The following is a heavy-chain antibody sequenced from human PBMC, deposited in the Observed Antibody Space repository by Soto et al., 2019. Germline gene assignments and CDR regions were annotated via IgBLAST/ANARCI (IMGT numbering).Heavy chain of an antibody. CDR2: ISSSSSTI. Sequence: GGSLRLSCAASGFTFSSYSMNWVRQAPGKGLEWVSYISSSSSTIYYADSVKGRFTISRDNAKNSLYLQMNSLRAEDTAVYYCARVGEYCSSTSCYMGMDVWGQGTTVTVSS. J-gene: IGHJ6*02. CDR3: ARVGEYCSSTSCYMGMDV. V-gene: IGHV3-48*01. CDR1: GFTFSSYS. D-gene: IGHD2-2*02.